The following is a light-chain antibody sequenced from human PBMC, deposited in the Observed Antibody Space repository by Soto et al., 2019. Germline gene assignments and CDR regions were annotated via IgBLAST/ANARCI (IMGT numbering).Light chain of an antibody. CDR1: QGIKNW. CDR3: QQAASFPIT. V-gene: IGKV1-12*01. J-gene: IGKJ5*01. CDR2: TGS. Sequence: DLQMTQSPSYVSASVGDRVTITCRASQGIKNWLAWYKQKPGKAPNLLIYTGSSLQSGVPSRFSGSGSGTDFTLTINSLQPEDFATYYCQQAASFPITFGQGTRLEIK.